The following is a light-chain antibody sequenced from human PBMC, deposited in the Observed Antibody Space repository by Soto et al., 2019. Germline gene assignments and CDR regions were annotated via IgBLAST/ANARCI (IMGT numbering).Light chain of an antibody. CDR2: GAS. Sequence: EIVLTQSPVTLSLSPGEEATLSCRASQSVTTRYLAWYQQKPGQAPRLLMYGASNRATGIPDRFGGSGSVTDFTLTISGLEPEDFAVYYCQQYVNAPLTVGGGTKVDSK. J-gene: IGKJ4*01. CDR3: QQYVNAPLT. CDR1: QSVTTRY. V-gene: IGKV3-20*01.